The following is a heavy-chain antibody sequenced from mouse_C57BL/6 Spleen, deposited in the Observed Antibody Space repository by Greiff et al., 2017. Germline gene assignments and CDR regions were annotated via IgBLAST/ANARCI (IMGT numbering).Heavy chain of an antibody. V-gene: IGHV1-22*01. J-gene: IGHJ2*01. D-gene: IGHD1-1*01. CDR1: GYTFTDYN. CDR2: INPNNGGT. Sequence: VQLQQSGPELVKPGASVKMSCKASGYTFTDYNMHWVKQSHGKSLEWIGYINPNNGGTSYNQKFKGKATLTVNKSSSTAYMELRSLTSEDSAVYYCAKITTVVPYFDYWGQGTTLTVSS. CDR3: AKITTVVPYFDY.